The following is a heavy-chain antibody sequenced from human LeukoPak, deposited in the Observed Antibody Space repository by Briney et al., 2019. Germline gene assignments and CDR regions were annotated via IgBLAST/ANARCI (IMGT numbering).Heavy chain of an antibody. D-gene: IGHD3-10*01. CDR1: GGSISSSNKW. J-gene: IGHJ4*02. CDR2: IYYSGST. CDR3: ARVEGSGSYYHDY. V-gene: IGHV4-4*02. Sequence: SETLSLTCAVSGGSISSSNKWWSWVRQPPGKGLEWIGEIYYSGSTNYNPSLKSRVTISVDKSKNQFSLKLSSATAADTAVYYCARVEGSGSYYHDYWGQGTLVTVSS.